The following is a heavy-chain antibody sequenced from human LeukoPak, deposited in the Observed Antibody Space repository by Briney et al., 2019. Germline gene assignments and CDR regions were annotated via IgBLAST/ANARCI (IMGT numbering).Heavy chain of an antibody. CDR2: IHYIGRT. J-gene: IGHJ4*02. CDR1: GVSIGGYY. D-gene: IGHD6-19*01. CDR3: IHYTRSTNYHPSLNSPLTISVDTSKNQLSLQLSSLTDTDPAVYFCARHSSSWYPDY. V-gene: IGHV4-59*08. Sequence: SESLSLTCTVVGVSIGGYYWGWVRQHPGKGVEWVGYIHYIGRTTYNPSLKSGVTISVETSKKLFSLKRRSVCPTEPELIVYIHYTRSTNYHPSLNSPLTISVDTSKNQLSLQLSSLTDTDPAVYFCARHSSSWYPDYGGQGTLATFS.